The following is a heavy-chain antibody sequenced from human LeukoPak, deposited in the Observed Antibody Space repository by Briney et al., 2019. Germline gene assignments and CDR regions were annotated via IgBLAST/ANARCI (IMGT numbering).Heavy chain of an antibody. J-gene: IGHJ4*02. D-gene: IGHD6-6*01. Sequence: GGSLRLSCAASGFTVSRNYMSWVRQAPGKGLEWVSLIYSGGTTYYADSVKGRFTISRDNTENTLYLEMSSLRAEDTAVYYCATVYWQLASFEYWGQGTLVTVSS. CDR1: GFTVSRNY. CDR2: IYSGGTT. CDR3: ATVYWQLASFEY. V-gene: IGHV3-66*01.